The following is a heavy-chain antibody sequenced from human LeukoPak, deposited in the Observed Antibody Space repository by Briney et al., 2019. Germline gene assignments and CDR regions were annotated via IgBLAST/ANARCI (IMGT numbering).Heavy chain of an antibody. CDR1: GFTFSSYA. D-gene: IGHD2-15*01. Sequence: RSGGSLRLSCAVSGFTFSSYAMSWVRQAPGKGLEWISSISGSGGSTYYAEPVKGRFTISRDDSKNTLFLQMNSLRADDTAVYYCAKGFTPDYWGQGTLVTVSS. CDR2: ISGSGGST. J-gene: IGHJ4*02. V-gene: IGHV3-23*01. CDR3: AKGFTPDY.